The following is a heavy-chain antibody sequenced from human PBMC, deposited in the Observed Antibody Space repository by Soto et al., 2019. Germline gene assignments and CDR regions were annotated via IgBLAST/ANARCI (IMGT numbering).Heavy chain of an antibody. D-gene: IGHD3-10*01. Sequence: EVQLVESGGSVVRPGGSLRLSCAASGFTFDDYGMSWVRQAPGKGLEWVSGINWNGGSTGYADSVKGRFTISRDNAKNCLNLQMNSLRDEDTALYHCARGLRESLDYWGQGTLVTVSS. J-gene: IGHJ4*02. CDR2: INWNGGST. CDR3: ARGLRESLDY. V-gene: IGHV3-20*01. CDR1: GFTFDDYG.